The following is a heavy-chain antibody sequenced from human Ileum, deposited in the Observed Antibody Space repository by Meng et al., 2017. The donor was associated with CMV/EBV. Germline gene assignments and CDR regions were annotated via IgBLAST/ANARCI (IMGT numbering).Heavy chain of an antibody. J-gene: IGHJ5*02. CDR1: GDSMNDYF. V-gene: IGHV4-4*07. Sequence: QVHLQESGPGLVKPSETLSLICTVSGDSMNDYFWTWIRQPAGKGLEWIGRIYSNGATNYNPSLQSRVTMSIDTSKNQLSLKVTSVTAADTAVYYCARWGSGMSPTADWFDPWGQGTLVTVSS. D-gene: IGHD2-15*01. CDR3: ARWGSGMSPTADWFDP. CDR2: IYSNGAT.